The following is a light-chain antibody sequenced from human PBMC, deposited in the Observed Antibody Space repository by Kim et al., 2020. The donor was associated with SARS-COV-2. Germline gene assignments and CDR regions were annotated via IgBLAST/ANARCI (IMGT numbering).Light chain of an antibody. J-gene: IGLJ3*02. CDR3: QAWDSSTLWV. CDR1: QLGDKY. V-gene: IGLV3-1*01. Sequence: SYELTQPPSVSVSPGQTASITCSGDQLGDKYACWYQQKPGQSPVLVIYQDYKRPSGIPGRFSGSNSGNTATLTISGTQAMDEADYYCQAWDSSTLWVFGGGTQLTVL. CDR2: QDY.